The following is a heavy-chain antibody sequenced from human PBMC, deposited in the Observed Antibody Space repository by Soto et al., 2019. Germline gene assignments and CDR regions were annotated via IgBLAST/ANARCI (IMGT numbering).Heavy chain of an antibody. CDR2: IYSGGST. Sequence: AGGSLRLSCAASGFTVSSNYMSWVRQAPGKGLEWVSVIYSGGSTYYADSVKGRFTISRDNSKNTLYLQMNSLRAEDTAVYYCARDGSPASYYYYGMDVWGQGTTVTVSS. CDR3: ARDGSPASYYYYGMDV. J-gene: IGHJ6*02. V-gene: IGHV3-53*01. CDR1: GFTVSSNY.